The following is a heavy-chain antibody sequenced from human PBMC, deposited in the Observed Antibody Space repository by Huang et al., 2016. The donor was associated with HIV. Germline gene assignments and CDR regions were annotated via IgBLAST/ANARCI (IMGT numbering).Heavy chain of an antibody. CDR1: GYTFTSYN. J-gene: IGHJ5*02. CDR3: ARGGGGSDWQTPLVWFDP. V-gene: IGHV7-4-1*02. Sequence: QVQLVQSGSEFKKPGASVRISCRASGYTFTSYNINWVRQAPGQGLEWMGWINSATGTQTYAQAFTGRFVFSLDTSVATAFLQITSLRADDTAVYFCARGGGGSDWQTPLVWFDPWGQGTLVTVSS. D-gene: IGHD3-9*01. CDR2: INSATGTQ.